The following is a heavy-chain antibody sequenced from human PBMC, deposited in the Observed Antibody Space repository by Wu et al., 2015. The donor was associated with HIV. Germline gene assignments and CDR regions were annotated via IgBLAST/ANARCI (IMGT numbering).Heavy chain of an antibody. CDR1: GYTITTYD. D-gene: IGHD3-10*01. J-gene: IGHJ6*02. V-gene: IGHV1-8*01. CDR2: MNSNNGKT. Sequence: QVQLVQSGAEVKKPGASVKVSCQASGYTITTYDFNWVRQAPGQGLEWMGWMNSNNGKTGYGQKFQGRVAMTRNISTRTAYMELSRLRSDDTAVYYCARGLVVRGVIKYYYYGMDVWGQGTTVTVSS. CDR3: ARGLVVRGVIKYYYYGMDV.